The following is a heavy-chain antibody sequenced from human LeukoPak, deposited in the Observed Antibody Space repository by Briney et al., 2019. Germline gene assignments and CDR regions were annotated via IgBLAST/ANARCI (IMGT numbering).Heavy chain of an antibody. D-gene: IGHD3-9*01. J-gene: IGHJ4*02. Sequence: ASVKVSCKASGYTFTSYGISWVRQAPGQGLEWMGWISAYNGNTNYAQKLQGRVTMTTDTSTSTAYMELRSLRSDDTAVYYCARDRGYDILTGYEGLNYWGQGTLVTVSS. V-gene: IGHV1-18*01. CDR1: GYTFTSYG. CDR2: ISAYNGNT. CDR3: ARDRGYDILTGYEGLNY.